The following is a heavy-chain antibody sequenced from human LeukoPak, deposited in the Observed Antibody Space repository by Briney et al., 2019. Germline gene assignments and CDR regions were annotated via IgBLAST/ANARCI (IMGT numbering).Heavy chain of an antibody. J-gene: IGHJ6*02. CDR1: GGSISSGGYY. Sequence: SETLSLTCTVSGGSISSGGYYWSWIRQHPGKGLEWIGYIYYSGSTYNNPSLKSRVTISVDTSKNQFSLKLSSVTAADTAVYYCAREATMTSLSYYYYGMDVWGQGTTVTVSS. V-gene: IGHV4-31*03. CDR3: AREATMTSLSYYYYGMDV. D-gene: IGHD4-17*01. CDR2: IYYSGST.